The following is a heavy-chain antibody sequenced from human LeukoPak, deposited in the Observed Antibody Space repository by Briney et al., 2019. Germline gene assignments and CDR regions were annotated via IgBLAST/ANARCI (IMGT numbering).Heavy chain of an antibody. CDR3: ASLIRDYYYTSGRYPVYYQYMDV. CDR1: GGSISSSN. D-gene: IGHD3-10*01. J-gene: IGHJ6*03. CDR2: ISSSSSYI. V-gene: IGHV3-21*01. Sequence: ETLSLTCTVSGGSISSSNYYWAWIRQAPGKGLEWVSSISSSSSYIYYADSVKGRFTISRDNAKNSLYLQMNSLRAEDTAVYYCASLIRDYYYTSGRYPVYYQYMDVWGKGTTVIISS.